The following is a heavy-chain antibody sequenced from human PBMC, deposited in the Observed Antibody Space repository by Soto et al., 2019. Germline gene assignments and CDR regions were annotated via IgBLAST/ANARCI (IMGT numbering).Heavy chain of an antibody. CDR2: FYYSGST. V-gene: IGHV4-39*01. D-gene: IGHD2-2*01. J-gene: IGHJ6*02. CDR1: GGSISSGPYS. Sequence: QLQLQESGPGLVKPSETLSLTCTVSGGSISSGPYSWGWIRQPPGKVLEWIGTFYYSGSTNYNPSLESRVTISVDPSKNQFSLKVSSVTAADTAVYYCARLGGYCSSTSCYGYYGMDVWGQGTTVTVSS. CDR3: ARLGGYCSSTSCYGYYGMDV.